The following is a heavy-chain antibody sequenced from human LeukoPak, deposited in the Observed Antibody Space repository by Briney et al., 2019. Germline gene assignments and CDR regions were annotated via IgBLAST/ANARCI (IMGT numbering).Heavy chain of an antibody. CDR1: GFTFSNYW. J-gene: IGHJ4*02. D-gene: IGHD3-9*01. V-gene: IGHV3-74*01. CDR2: INSDGSNT. CDR3: VKDHGWLLYS. Sequence: GGSLRLSCAASGFTFSNYWMHWVRQAPGKGLVWVSHINSDGSNTNYADSVKGRFTISRDNSKNTLYLQMNSLRADDTAVYYCVKDHGWLLYSWGQGTLVTVSS.